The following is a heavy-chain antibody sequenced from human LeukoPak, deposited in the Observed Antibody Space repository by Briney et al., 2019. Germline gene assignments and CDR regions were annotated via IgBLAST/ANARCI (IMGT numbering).Heavy chain of an antibody. CDR1: GFTFSSYE. CDR2: ISSSGSTI. J-gene: IGHJ6*03. D-gene: IGHD3-10*02. Sequence: GGSLRLSCAASGFTFSSYEMNWVRHDPPEGLQGVSYISSSGSTIYYADSVKGRFTISRDNAKNSLYLQLNSLRAEDTAVYYCAELGITMIGGVWGKGTT. CDR3: AELGITMIGGV. V-gene: IGHV3-48*03.